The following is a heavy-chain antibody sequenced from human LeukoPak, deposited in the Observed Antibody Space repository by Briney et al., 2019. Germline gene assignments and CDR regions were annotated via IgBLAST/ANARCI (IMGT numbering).Heavy chain of an antibody. CDR3: ARRDCSSTSCYEGENWFDP. D-gene: IGHD2-2*01. V-gene: IGHV4-59*08. J-gene: IGHJ5*02. CDR2: IYYSGST. CDR1: GGSISSYY. Sequence: SETLSPTCTVSGGSISSYYWSWIRQPPGKGLEWIGYIYYSGSTNYNPSLKSRVTISVDTSKNQFSLKLSSVTAADTAVYYCARRDCSSTSCYEGENWFDPWGQGTLVTVSS.